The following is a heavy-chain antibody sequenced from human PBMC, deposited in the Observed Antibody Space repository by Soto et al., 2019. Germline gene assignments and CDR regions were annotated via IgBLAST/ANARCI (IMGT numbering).Heavy chain of an antibody. CDR1: GGTFSSYA. Sequence: SVKVSCKASGGTFSSYAISWVRQAPGQGLEWMGGIIPIFGTANYAQKFQGRVTITADESTSTAYMELSSLRSEDTAVYYCARERGGVDTDITVYYYGMDGWCQGTTVAVSS. D-gene: IGHD5-18*01. CDR3: ARERGGVDTDITVYYYGMDG. J-gene: IGHJ6*02. V-gene: IGHV1-69*13. CDR2: IIPIFGTA.